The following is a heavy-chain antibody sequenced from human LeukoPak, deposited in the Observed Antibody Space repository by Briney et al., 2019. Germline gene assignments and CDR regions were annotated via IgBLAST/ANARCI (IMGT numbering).Heavy chain of an antibody. J-gene: IGHJ4*02. Sequence: GGSLRLSCAAYGFTFSSYAMSWVRQTPGKGLEWVSSISGGGDSEYYADSVKGRFTISRDKSKNTLYVQMNSLRADDTAVYYCTKDASYAREFDNSGFLIDWGQGTLVTVSS. D-gene: IGHD3-22*01. CDR1: GFTFSSYA. V-gene: IGHV3-23*01. CDR3: TKDASYAREFDNSGFLID. CDR2: ISGGGDSE.